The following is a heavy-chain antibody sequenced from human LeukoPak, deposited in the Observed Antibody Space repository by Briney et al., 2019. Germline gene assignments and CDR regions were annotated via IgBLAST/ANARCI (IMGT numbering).Heavy chain of an antibody. CDR2: ISSSGSTI. Sequence: GGSLRLSCAASGFTFSDYYMSWIRQAPGKGLEWVSYISSSGSTIYYADSVKGRFTISRDNAKNTLYLQMNSLRAEDTAVYYCAKVYSSGWTVDYWGQGTLVTVSS. CDR3: AKVYSSGWTVDY. CDR1: GFTFSDYY. J-gene: IGHJ4*02. V-gene: IGHV3-11*01. D-gene: IGHD6-19*01.